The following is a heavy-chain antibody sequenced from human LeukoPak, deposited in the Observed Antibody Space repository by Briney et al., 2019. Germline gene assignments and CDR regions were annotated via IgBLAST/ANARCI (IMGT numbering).Heavy chain of an antibody. CDR1: GFTVSTNY. J-gene: IGHJ4*02. CDR3: ARVEMGGSYHRPSYYFDY. Sequence: GGSLRPSWAASGFTVSTNYMSWVSQPPGRGLEWVSSIYSGGSSYYADSVKGRFTIYRDNYKNQLYLQMNSLRAEDTAVYYCARVEMGGSYHRPSYYFDYWGREPWSPSP. D-gene: IGHD1-26*01. V-gene: IGHV3-66*02. CDR2: IYSGGSS.